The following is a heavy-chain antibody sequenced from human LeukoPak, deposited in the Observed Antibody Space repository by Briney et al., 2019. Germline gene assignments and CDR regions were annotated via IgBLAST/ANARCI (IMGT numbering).Heavy chain of an antibody. Sequence: GGSLRLSCAASGLTFSSYVMSWVRQAPGKGLEWVSAISGSGGSTYYAVSVKGRFTISRDKSKNTLSLQMNIMKAEDTAVYYSAKDRHFEGSGSSTWEWDVWGKGTTVTISS. CDR3: AKDRHFEGSGSSTWEWDV. CDR2: ISGSGGST. J-gene: IGHJ6*04. V-gene: IGHV3-23*01. D-gene: IGHD3-10*01. CDR1: GLTFSSYV.